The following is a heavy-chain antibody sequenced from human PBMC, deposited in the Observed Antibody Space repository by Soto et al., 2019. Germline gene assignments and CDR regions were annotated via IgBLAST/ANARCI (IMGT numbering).Heavy chain of an antibody. Sequence: SETLSLTCAVSGYSISSGYYWGWIRQPPGKGLEWIGSIHHSGSTYYNPSLKSRVTISVDTSKNQFSLRLSSVTAADTAVYYCARSNDFWSGPMDVWGQGTTVTVSS. CDR3: ARSNDFWSGPMDV. J-gene: IGHJ6*02. CDR2: IHHSGST. CDR1: GYSISSGYY. V-gene: IGHV4-38-2*01. D-gene: IGHD3-3*01.